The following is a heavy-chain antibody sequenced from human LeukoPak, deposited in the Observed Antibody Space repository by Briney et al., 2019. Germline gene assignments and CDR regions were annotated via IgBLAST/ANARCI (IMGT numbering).Heavy chain of an antibody. CDR3: TRILDPEKPMVWGVINDY. J-gene: IGHJ4*02. CDR1: GYTFTSYD. V-gene: IGHV1-8*01. CDR2: MNPNSGNT. D-gene: IGHD3-10*01. Sequence: ASVKVSCKASGYTFTSYDINWVRQATGQGLEWMGWMNPNSGNTGYAQKFQGRVTMTRDTSISTAYMELSSLRSEDTAVYYCTRILDPEKPMVWGVINDYWGQGTLVTVSS.